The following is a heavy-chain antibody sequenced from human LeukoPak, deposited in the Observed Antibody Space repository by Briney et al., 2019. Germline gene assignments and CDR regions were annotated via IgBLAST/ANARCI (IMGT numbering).Heavy chain of an antibody. CDR3: ARVQGDFWSGSEYFQH. V-gene: IGHV4-39*07. CDR2: IYYSGST. D-gene: IGHD3-3*01. Sequence: PSETLSLTCTVSGGSISSSSYYWGWIRQPPGKGLEWIGSIYYSGSTYYNPSLKSRVTISVDTSKNQFSLKLSSVTAADTAVYYCARVQGDFWSGSEYFQHWGQGTLVTVSS. J-gene: IGHJ1*01. CDR1: GGSISSSSYY.